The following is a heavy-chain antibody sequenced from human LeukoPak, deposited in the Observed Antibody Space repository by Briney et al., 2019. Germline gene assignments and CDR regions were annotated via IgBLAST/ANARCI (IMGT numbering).Heavy chain of an antibody. CDR2: INTDGTVT. J-gene: IGHJ4*02. CDR1: GFTFSKYW. D-gene: IGHD6-19*01. Sequence: PGGSLRLSCAASGFTFSKYWMLWVRQAPGKGLESVSRINTDGTVTTYADSVKGRFNASRDNADNTMFLQMNSVRDEDTAVYYCATKQWLAPPPDSWGQGTPVTVSS. CDR3: ATKQWLAPPPDS. V-gene: IGHV3-74*01.